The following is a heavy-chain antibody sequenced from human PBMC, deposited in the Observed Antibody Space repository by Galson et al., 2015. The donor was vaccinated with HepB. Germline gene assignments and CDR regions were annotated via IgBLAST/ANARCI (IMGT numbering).Heavy chain of an antibody. D-gene: IGHD2-21*01. CDR1: GFTFSNFV. CDR3: ARERLSDLNVVY. J-gene: IGHJ4*02. V-gene: IGHV3-23*01. Sequence: SLRLSCAASGFTFSNFVMNWVRQAPGKGLEWVSSISGRGVNTNYADAVKGRFTISRDNSKNTLYLQLRNLRAEDTAVYYCARERLSDLNVVYWGQGTLVTVSS. CDR2: ISGRGVNT.